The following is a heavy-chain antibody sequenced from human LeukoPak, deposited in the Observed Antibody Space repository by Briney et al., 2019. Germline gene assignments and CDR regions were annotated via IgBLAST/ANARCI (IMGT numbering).Heavy chain of an antibody. D-gene: IGHD3-3*01. Sequence: GASVKVSCKASGYTFTSYGISWVRQAPGQGPEWMGWISAYNGNTNYAQKLQGRVTMTTDTSTSTAYMELRSLRSDDTAVYYCARVRSDFGVVINFDYWGQGTLVTVSS. J-gene: IGHJ4*02. V-gene: IGHV1-18*01. CDR1: GYTFTSYG. CDR3: ARVRSDFGVVINFDY. CDR2: ISAYNGNT.